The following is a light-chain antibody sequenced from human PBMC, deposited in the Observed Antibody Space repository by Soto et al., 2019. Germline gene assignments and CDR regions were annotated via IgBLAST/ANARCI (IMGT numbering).Light chain of an antibody. CDR2: DVS. CDR3: SSYTSSSFYV. CDR1: SSDVGGYNY. V-gene: IGLV2-14*01. J-gene: IGLJ1*01. Sequence: QSALTQPASVSGSPGQSITISCTGTSSDVGGYNYVSWYQQHPGKAPKLMIYDVSNRPSGVSNRFSGSKSGHTAYLTISGLQAEHEAHYYFSSYTSSSFYVFGPGTKVTVL.